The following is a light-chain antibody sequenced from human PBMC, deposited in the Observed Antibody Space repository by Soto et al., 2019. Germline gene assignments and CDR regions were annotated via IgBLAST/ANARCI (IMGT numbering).Light chain of an antibody. V-gene: IGKV1-5*03. CDR3: QQYNSHSFYS. CDR2: LAS. CDR1: QDVGSF. J-gene: IGKJ2*03. Sequence: DLQMAQSPSTLSASVGDTVTVTCRASQDVGSFLAWYQQKPGKAPKLLIYLASRLESGVPSRFSGSGSGTDFSLTISGLQPGDFATYFCQQYNSHSFYSFGQGTKLEI.